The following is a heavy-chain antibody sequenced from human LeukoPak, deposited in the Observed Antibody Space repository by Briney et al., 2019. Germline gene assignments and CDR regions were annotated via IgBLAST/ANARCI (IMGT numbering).Heavy chain of an antibody. V-gene: IGHV4-34*01. J-gene: IGHJ6*03. CDR3: ARRWNYGRNYYIDV. Sequence: SETLSLTCAVYGGSFSNYYWSWIRQPPGKGLEWLAEINDSGRANYNPSLMSRVTVSVGTSKNQFSLRLTSVTATDTAVYYCARRWNYGRNYYIDVWGKGATVSVSS. D-gene: IGHD1-7*01. CDR1: GGSFSNYY. CDR2: INDSGRA.